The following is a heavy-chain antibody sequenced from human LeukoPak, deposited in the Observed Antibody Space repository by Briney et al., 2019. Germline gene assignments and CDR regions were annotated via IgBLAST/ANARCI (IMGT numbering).Heavy chain of an antibody. J-gene: IGHJ6*03. CDR1: GGSFSGYY. D-gene: IGHD3-22*01. V-gene: IGHV4-34*01. CDR3: ARPARRRIVVVKDYYYMDV. CDR2: INHSGST. Sequence: SETLSLTCAVYGGSFSGYYWSWIRQPPGKGLEWIGEINHSGSTNYNPSFKSRVTISVDTSKNQFSLKLSSVTAADTAVYYCARPARRRIVVVKDYYYMDVWGKGTTVTVSS.